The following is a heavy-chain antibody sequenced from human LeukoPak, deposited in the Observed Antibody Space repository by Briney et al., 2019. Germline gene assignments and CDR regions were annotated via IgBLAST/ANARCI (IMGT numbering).Heavy chain of an antibody. Sequence: SETLSLTCTVSGGSISIYYWSWIRQPPGKGLEWIGYIFYSGSTNYNPSLKSRVTISVDTSKNQFSLKLSSVTAADTAVYYCARHMYSTSPYFDYWAQGTLVTVSS. V-gene: IGHV4-59*08. CDR3: ARHMYSTSPYFDY. CDR2: IFYSGST. CDR1: GGSISIYY. D-gene: IGHD6-13*01. J-gene: IGHJ4*02.